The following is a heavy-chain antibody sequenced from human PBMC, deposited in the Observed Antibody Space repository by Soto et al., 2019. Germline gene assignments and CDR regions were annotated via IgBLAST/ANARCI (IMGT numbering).Heavy chain of an antibody. D-gene: IGHD3-10*01. Sequence: GSLRLSCAASGFTFDNYVMTWVRQTPGKGLEWIAEIYHSGVTNYNPSLKSRVTMSVDKSKNQFSLKVSSVTAADTAVYYCAKIWFGGNYYGMDVWGQGTTVTVSS. V-gene: IGHV4-4*02. CDR3: AKIWFGGNYYGMDV. J-gene: IGHJ6*02. CDR2: IYHSGVT. CDR1: GFTFDNYV.